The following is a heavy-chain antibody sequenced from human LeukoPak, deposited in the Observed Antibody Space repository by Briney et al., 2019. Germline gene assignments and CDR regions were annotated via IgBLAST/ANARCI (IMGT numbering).Heavy chain of an antibody. CDR1: GGSISSGSYY. V-gene: IGHV4-61*02. J-gene: IGHJ4*02. D-gene: IGHD5-24*01. CDR2: IYTSGST. CDR3: ARDAEMALQSFGFDY. Sequence: NPSETLSLTCTVSGGSISSGSYYWSWIRQPAGKGLEWIGRIYTSGSTNYNPSLKSRVTISVDTSKNQFSLKLSSVTAADTAVYYCARDAEMALQSFGFDYWGQGTLVTVSS.